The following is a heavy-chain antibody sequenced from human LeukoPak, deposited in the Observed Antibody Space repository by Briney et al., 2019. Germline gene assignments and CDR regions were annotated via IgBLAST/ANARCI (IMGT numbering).Heavy chain of an antibody. CDR1: GFTFSSYG. Sequence: GRSLRLSCAASGFTFSSYGMHWVRQAPGKGLEWVALISYEGNNKYYADSVKGRFTISRDTYKNTLYLQMNSLRPEDTAVYYCATDLTHYGSGSYYNGFDYWGQGTLVTVSS. CDR2: ISYEGNNK. CDR3: ATDLTHYGSGSYYNGFDY. D-gene: IGHD3-10*01. V-gene: IGHV3-30*03. J-gene: IGHJ4*02.